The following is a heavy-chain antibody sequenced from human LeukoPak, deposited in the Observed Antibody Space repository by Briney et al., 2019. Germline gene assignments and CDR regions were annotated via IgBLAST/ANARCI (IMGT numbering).Heavy chain of an antibody. CDR1: GFSFSDYY. V-gene: IGHV3-11*06. CDR3: ARDLDDYNLRGFDY. CDR2: ISSSSSYT. D-gene: IGHD5-24*01. J-gene: IGHJ4*02. Sequence: GGSLRLSCAASGFSFSDYYMSWIRQAPGKGLEWVSYISSSSSYTDYADSVKGRFTISRDNAKNSLYLQVNSLRAEDTALYYCARDLDDYNLRGFDYWGQGTLVTVSS.